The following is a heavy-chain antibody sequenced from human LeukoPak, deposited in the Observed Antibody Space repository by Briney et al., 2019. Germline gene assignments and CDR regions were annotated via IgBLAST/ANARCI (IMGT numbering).Heavy chain of an antibody. J-gene: IGHJ5*02. CDR1: GYTFTGYY. Sequence: GASVKVSCKSSGYTFTGYYMHWVRQATGQGPEWMGWINPNSGGTNYAQKFQGRVTMTRDTSISTAYMELSRLRSDDTAVYYCASSGSYYTWWFDPWGQGTLVTVSS. D-gene: IGHD1-26*01. CDR3: ASSGSYYTWWFDP. CDR2: INPNSGGT. V-gene: IGHV1-2*02.